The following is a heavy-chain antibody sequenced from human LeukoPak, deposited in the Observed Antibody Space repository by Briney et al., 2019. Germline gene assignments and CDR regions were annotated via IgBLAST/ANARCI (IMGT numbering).Heavy chain of an antibody. J-gene: IGHJ4*02. CDR1: GGSISSGGYY. CDR3: ARGSKRWLQLEPFDY. V-gene: IGHV4-31*03. D-gene: IGHD5-24*01. Sequence: SQTLSLTCTVSGGSISSGGYYWSWIRQHPGKGLEWIGYIYYSGSTYYNPSLKSRVTISVDTSKNQFSLKLSSVTAADTAVYYCARGSKRWLQLEPFDYWGQGTLVTVSS. CDR2: IYYSGST.